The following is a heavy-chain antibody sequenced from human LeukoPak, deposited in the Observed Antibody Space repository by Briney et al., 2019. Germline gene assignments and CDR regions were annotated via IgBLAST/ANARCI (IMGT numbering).Heavy chain of an antibody. CDR2: ISAYNGNT. CDR3: ARAPWDYDSSGHIPEYLGTNDY. CDR1: GYTFTSYG. Sequence: ASVKVSCKAFGYTFTSYGISWVRQAPGQGLEWMGWISAYNGNTNYAQKLQGRVTMTTDTSTSTAYMELRSLRSDDTAVYYCARAPWDYDSSGHIPEYLGTNDYWGQGTLVTVSS. V-gene: IGHV1-18*01. J-gene: IGHJ4*02. D-gene: IGHD3-22*01.